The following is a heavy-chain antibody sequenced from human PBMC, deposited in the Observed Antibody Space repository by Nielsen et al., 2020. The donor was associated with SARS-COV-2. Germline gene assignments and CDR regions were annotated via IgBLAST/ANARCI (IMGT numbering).Heavy chain of an antibody. CDR1: GYTFTSYG. CDR3: ARLRGYSGYDPYYCYYYMDV. Sequence: ASVKVSCKASGYTFTSYGISWVQQAPGQGLEWMGWISAYNGNTNYAQKLQGRVTMTTDTSTSTAYMELRSLRSDDTAVYYCARLRGYSGYDPYYCYYYMDVWGKGTTVTVSS. D-gene: IGHD5-12*01. V-gene: IGHV1-18*01. J-gene: IGHJ6*03. CDR2: ISAYNGNT.